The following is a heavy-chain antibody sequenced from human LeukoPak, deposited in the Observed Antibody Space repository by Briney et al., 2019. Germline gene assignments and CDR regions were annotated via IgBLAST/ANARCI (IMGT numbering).Heavy chain of an antibody. V-gene: IGHV2-26*01. CDR3: ARIRLCSGGSCYGAFDI. Sequence: SGPVLLQPTATLTLTCTVSGFSLPNARLGVCWIRQPPGKALEWLSHIFSNDEKSYSTSLKSRLTISKDTSKSQVVLTMTNMDPVDTATYYCARIRLCSGGSCYGAFDIWGQGTMVTVSS. J-gene: IGHJ3*02. CDR2: IFSNDEK. D-gene: IGHD2-15*01. CDR1: GFSLPNARLG.